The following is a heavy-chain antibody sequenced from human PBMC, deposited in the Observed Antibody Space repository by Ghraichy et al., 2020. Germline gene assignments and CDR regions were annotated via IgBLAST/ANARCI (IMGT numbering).Heavy chain of an antibody. CDR3: ARDSGRSGGMDV. J-gene: IGHJ6*02. CDR2: IGHNENII. Sequence: GGSLRLSCAASGFSFSTYSINWVRQAPGKGPEWVSYIGHNENIIGYAASVKGRFIISRDNAKNSLYLQMSSLRADDTAVYYCARDSGRSGGMDVWGQGTTVTVSS. CDR1: GFSFSTYS. V-gene: IGHV3-48*01.